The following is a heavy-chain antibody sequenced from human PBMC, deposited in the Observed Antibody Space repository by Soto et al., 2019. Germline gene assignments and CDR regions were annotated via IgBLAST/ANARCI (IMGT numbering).Heavy chain of an antibody. CDR2: FSATSENT. Sequence: EVQLLESGGGLVQPGGSLRLSCVGSGFFFSSYTMTWVRQAPGKGLEWVSSFSATSENTYYADSVRGLFTSSRDTSNNTLFLQMNSLTAEDTAMYYCAKARDQQWVRLPFDYWGQGILVIVSS. J-gene: IGHJ4*02. CDR3: AKARDQQWVRLPFDY. V-gene: IGHV3-23*01. CDR1: GFFFSSYT. D-gene: IGHD6-19*01.